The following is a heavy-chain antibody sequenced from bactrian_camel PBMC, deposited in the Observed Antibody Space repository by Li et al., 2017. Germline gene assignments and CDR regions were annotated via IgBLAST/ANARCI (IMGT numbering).Heavy chain of an antibody. Sequence: VQLVESGGGSERAGGSLRLSCTAPGFTANDCGMSWYRQAAGKEREWVSSISAVTHIPAHADSVKGRFIITRNKAKDLVYLQMNGLQPEDTGMYYCAADQLYGTCRDVLDFPARGQGTQVTVS. J-gene: IGHJ4*01. V-gene: IGHV3S40*01. CDR1: GFTANDCG. CDR2: ISAVTHIP. CDR3: AADQLYGTCRDVLDFPA. D-gene: IGHD7*01.